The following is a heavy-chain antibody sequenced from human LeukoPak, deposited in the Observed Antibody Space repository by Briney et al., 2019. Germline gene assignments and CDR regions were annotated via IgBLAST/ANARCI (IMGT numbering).Heavy chain of an antibody. J-gene: IGHJ4*02. V-gene: IGHV1-2*02. D-gene: IGHD2-15*01. CDR3: ARDLGFCSGGSCGSMTTVTSYDY. Sequence: ASVKVSCKASGYTFTDYYMHWVRQAPGQGLECMGWLNPNNDATNFAQKFQGRVTMTRDTSISTTYMELSRLRSDDTAVYYCARDLGFCSGGSCGSMTTVTSYDYWGQGTLVTVSS. CDR1: GYTFTDYY. CDR2: LNPNNDAT.